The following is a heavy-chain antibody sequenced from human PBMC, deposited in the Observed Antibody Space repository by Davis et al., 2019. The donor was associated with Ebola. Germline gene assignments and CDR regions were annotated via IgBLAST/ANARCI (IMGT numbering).Heavy chain of an antibody. V-gene: IGHV3-48*02. CDR2: INSGGSYI. D-gene: IGHD6-19*01. Sequence: PGGSLRLSCAASGFTFSTYGMTWVRQAPGKGLEWVSHINSGGSYISYTDSVKGRFIISRDDAKSTVYLQMNSLRDEDTASYYCATDPEGWLDFDYWGQGTLVTVSS. J-gene: IGHJ4*02. CDR3: ATDPEGWLDFDY. CDR1: GFTFSTYG.